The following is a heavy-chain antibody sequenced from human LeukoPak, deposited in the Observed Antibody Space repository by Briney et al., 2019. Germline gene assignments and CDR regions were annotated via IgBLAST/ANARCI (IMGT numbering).Heavy chain of an antibody. CDR1: GFLLTAYA. CDR3: AKRQGSTVEGNWYVDY. J-gene: IGHJ2*01. CDR2: ISANGGTT. V-gene: IGHV3-23*01. D-gene: IGHD4-23*01. Sequence: GGSLRLSCGASGFLLTAYAMSWVRQAPGKGLEWVSTISANGGTTYYADSVKGRFTISRDNPKKTIYLQMSSLRVEDTAVYYCAKRQGSTVEGNWYVDYWGRGSLVTVSS.